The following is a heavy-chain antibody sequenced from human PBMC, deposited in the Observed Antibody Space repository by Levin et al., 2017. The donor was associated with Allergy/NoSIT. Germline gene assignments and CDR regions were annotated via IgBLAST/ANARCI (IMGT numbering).Heavy chain of an antibody. CDR2: IYSSGSA. V-gene: IGHV4-61*02. D-gene: IGHD3-10*01. CDR1: GGSISSGSYY. J-gene: IGHJ4*02. Sequence: SSETLSLTCKVSGGSISSGSYYWSWIRQPAAKGLEWIGRIYSSGSANYNPSLKSRVTISVDTSKNQFSLKLSSVTAADTAAYYCARAEVGSEHWGQGTLVTVSS. CDR3: ARAEVGSEH.